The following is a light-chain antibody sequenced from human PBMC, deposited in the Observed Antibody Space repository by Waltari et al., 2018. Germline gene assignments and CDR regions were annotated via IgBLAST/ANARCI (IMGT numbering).Light chain of an antibody. CDR3: GTWDNSLSAVV. CDR2: DNN. CDR1: SSNIGNTY. J-gene: IGLJ2*01. Sequence: QSVLTQPPSVSAAPGQKVTLSCSGSSSNIGNTYVCWYQHLPGTAPKLLIYDNNQRPSGIPDRFSGSKSGTSATLDITGLQTGDEADYYCGTWDNSLSAVVFGGGTKLTVL. V-gene: IGLV1-51*01.